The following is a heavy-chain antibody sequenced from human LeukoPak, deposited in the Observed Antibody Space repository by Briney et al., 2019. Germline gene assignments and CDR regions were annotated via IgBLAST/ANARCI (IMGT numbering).Heavy chain of an antibody. CDR3: YCSSTSPGYYYYGMDV. J-gene: IGHJ6*02. V-gene: IGHV4-34*01. Sequence: SETLSLTCAAYGGSFSGYYWSWIRQPPGKGLEWIGEINHSGSTNYNPSLKSRVTISVDTSKNQFSLKLSSVTAADTAVYYCYCSSTSPGYYYYGMDVWGQGTTVTVSS. D-gene: IGHD2-2*01. CDR1: GGSFSGYY. CDR2: INHSGST.